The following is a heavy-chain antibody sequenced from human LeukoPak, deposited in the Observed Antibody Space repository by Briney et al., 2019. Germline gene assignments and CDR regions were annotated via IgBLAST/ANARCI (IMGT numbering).Heavy chain of an antibody. D-gene: IGHD5-12*01. CDR2: IYYSGST. CDR1: GGSTSSYY. J-gene: IGHJ4*02. V-gene: IGHV4-59*01. Sequence: SETLSLTCTVSGGSTSSYYWSWIRQPPGKGLEWIGYIYYSGSTNYNPSLKSRVTISVDTSKNQFSLKLSSVTAADTAVYYCARATSGYGTGGYWGQGTLVTVSS. CDR3: ARATSGYGTGGY.